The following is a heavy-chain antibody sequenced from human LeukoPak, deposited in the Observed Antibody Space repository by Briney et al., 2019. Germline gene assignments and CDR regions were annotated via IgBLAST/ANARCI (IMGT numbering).Heavy chain of an antibody. CDR1: GGTFSSYA. Sequence: ASVKVSCKASGGTFSSYAINWVRQAPGQGLEWMGWINTNTGNPTYAQCFTGRFVFSLDTSVSTANLQISSLKAEDTAVYYCARLPYYYDSSGYALIDYWGQGTLVTVSS. CDR3: ARLPYYYDSSGYALIDY. D-gene: IGHD3-22*01. CDR2: INTNTGNP. V-gene: IGHV7-4-1*02. J-gene: IGHJ4*02.